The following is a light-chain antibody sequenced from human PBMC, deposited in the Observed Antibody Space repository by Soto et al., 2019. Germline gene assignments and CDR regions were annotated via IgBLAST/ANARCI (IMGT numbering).Light chain of an antibody. CDR2: TND. CDR1: SSNIGLNT. CDR3: VAWDDSLNGYV. V-gene: IGLV1-44*01. J-gene: IGLJ1*01. Sequence: QSVLTQPPSASGTPGQRVTISCSGSSSNIGLNTVTWYQHLPRAAPKLLIYTNDQRPSGVPDRFSASKSGTAASLAISGLQSDDEADYYCVAWDDSLNGYVFGTGTKLTVL.